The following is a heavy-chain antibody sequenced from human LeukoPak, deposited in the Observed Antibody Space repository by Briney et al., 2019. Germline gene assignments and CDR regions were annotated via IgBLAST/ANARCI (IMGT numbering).Heavy chain of an antibody. CDR3: ARIHDFWSGADDY. CDR1: GYTFTSYG. V-gene: IGHV1-18*01. CDR2: ISAYNGNT. Sequence: ASVKVSCKASGYTFTSYGISWVRQAPGQGLEWMGWISAYNGNTNYAQKFQGRVTMTRDTSISTAYMELSRLRSDDTAVYYCARIHDFWSGADDYWGQGTLVTVSS. D-gene: IGHD3-3*01. J-gene: IGHJ4*02.